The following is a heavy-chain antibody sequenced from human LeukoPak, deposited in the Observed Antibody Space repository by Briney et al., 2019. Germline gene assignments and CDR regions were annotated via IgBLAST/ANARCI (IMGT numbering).Heavy chain of an antibody. CDR1: GYTFTGYY. J-gene: IGHJ4*02. D-gene: IGHD6-19*01. CDR2: INPNSGGA. Sequence: ASVKVSCKASGYTFTGYYMQWVRQAPGQGLEWMGRINPNSGGANYAQKFQGRVTMTRDTSISTAYMELSRLRSDDTAVYYCASLFSQAVAATDWGQGTLVTVSS. CDR3: ASLFSQAVAATD. V-gene: IGHV1-2*06.